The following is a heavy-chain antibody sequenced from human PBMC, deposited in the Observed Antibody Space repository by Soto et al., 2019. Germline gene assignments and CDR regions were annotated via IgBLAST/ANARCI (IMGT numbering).Heavy chain of an antibody. CDR3: ASRSSGWYFDY. V-gene: IGHV3-23*01. Sequence: HPGGSLRLSCAASGFTFSSYAMNWVRQGPGKGLEWVSVISGSSGSTYYADSVKGRFTISRDNSKNTLYLQMNSLRAEDTAVYYCASRSSGWYFDYWGQGTLVTVSS. CDR2: ISGSSGST. CDR1: GFTFSSYA. J-gene: IGHJ4*02. D-gene: IGHD6-19*01.